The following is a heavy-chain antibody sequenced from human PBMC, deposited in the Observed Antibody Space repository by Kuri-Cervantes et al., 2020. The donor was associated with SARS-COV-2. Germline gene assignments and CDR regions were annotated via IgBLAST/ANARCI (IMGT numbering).Heavy chain of an antibody. V-gene: IGHV1-58*02. J-gene: IGHJ4*02. CDR2: IVDGSGDT. D-gene: IGHD2-8*01. CDR1: GFTFTGST. Sequence: SVKVSCKTSGFTFTGSTIQWVRQARGQGLEWIGWIVDGSGDTSYAQEFQDRVTITRDMSTATAYMELRTLRSEDTAVYFCSLDAFDYWGQGTLVTVSS. CDR3: SLDAFDY.